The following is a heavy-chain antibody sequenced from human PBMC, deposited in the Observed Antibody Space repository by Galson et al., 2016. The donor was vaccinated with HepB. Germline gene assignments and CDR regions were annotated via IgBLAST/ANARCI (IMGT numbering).Heavy chain of an antibody. CDR1: GYTFTYYY. D-gene: IGHD3-9*01. Sequence: SVKVSCKASGYTFTYYYMHWVRQAPGQGLEWMGIINPNGGSTTYAQNFQGRLTMTRDTSTSTVYMELSSLRSDDTAVYYCARGDYDILTAYYGSAGYWGQGTLGTVSS. V-gene: IGHV1-46*01. CDR3: ARGDYDILTAYYGSAGY. CDR2: INPNGGST. J-gene: IGHJ4*02.